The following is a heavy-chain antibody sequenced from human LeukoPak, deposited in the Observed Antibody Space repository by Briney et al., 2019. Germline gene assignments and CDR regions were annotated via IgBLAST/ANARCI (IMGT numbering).Heavy chain of an antibody. V-gene: IGHV1-2*02. D-gene: IGHD4-23*01. CDR2: ISPNSGDT. Sequence: ASVKVSCKASGYTFSGYYLHWVRQAPGQGLEWMGWISPNSGDTNYAQEFQGRVTMTRGTSISTVYMELSGLTSDDTAVYYCARDGSARPGNNNFYYWGQGTLVTVSS. CDR3: ARDGSARPGNNNFYY. CDR1: GYTFSGYY. J-gene: IGHJ4*02.